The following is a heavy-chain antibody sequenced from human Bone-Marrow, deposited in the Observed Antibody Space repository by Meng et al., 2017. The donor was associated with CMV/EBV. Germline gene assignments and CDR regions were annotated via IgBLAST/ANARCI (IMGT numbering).Heavy chain of an antibody. Sequence: ASVKVSCKASGYTFTGYSMRWVRQAPGQGLEWMGIINPIGGSTSYAQKFQGRVTITRDTSTSTVYMELSSLRAEDTAVYYCAGYTPPRDIVVVPAKLQGRYYYGMDVWGQGTTVTVSS. J-gene: IGHJ6*02. V-gene: IGHV1-46*01. CDR2: INPIGGST. CDR3: AGYTPPRDIVVVPAKLQGRYYYGMDV. CDR1: GYTFTGYS. D-gene: IGHD2-2*01.